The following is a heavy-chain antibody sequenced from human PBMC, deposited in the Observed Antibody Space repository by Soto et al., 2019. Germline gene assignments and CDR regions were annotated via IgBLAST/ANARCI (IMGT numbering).Heavy chain of an antibody. V-gene: IGHV4-30-2*01. CDR1: GASITFGGYS. CDR2: INHLETT. Sequence: SETMSLTCTVSGASITFGGYSWSWIRQTPGKGLEWIGYINHLETTFYNPSFESRLTLSIDRAKNQFSLKLHSMSAADRAVYFCARGGGSDSFDYWGQGILVTVSS. J-gene: IGHJ4*02. D-gene: IGHD1-26*01. CDR3: ARGGGSDSFDY.